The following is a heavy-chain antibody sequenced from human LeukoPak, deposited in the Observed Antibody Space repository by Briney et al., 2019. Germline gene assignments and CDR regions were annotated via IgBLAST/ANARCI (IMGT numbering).Heavy chain of an antibody. CDR3: AARTHSRGYYYFDY. CDR2: ISGSGGST. Sequence: GGSLRLSCTASGFTFSNYAMSWVRQAPGKGLEWVSSISGSGGSTYYADSVKGWFTISRDNSKTTLFLQMNSLRAEDTAVYYCAARTHSRGYYYFDYWGQGTLVTVSS. V-gene: IGHV3-23*01. J-gene: IGHJ4*02. D-gene: IGHD3-22*01. CDR1: GFTFSNYA.